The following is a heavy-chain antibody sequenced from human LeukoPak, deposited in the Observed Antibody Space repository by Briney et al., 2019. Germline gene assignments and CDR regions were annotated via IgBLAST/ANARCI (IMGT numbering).Heavy chain of an antibody. CDR3: AIMIRGVTSWFDP. Sequence: PSETLSLTCAVYGGSLSDYYWSWIRKPPGKGLEWIGEINHSGSTNYNPSLKSRVTISVDTSKNQFSLKLTSVTAADTAVYYCAIMIRGVTSWFDPWGQGTLVTVSS. D-gene: IGHD3-10*01. CDR2: INHSGST. CDR1: GGSLSDYY. V-gene: IGHV4-34*01. J-gene: IGHJ5*02.